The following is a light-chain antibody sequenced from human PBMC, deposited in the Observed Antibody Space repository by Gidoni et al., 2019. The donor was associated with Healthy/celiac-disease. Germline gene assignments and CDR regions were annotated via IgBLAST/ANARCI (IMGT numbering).Light chain of an antibody. CDR1: QSVSSY. V-gene: IGKV3-11*01. CDR2: DAS. J-gene: IGKJ2*01. Sequence: EIVLTQSPATLSLSPGERATLSCRASQSVSSYLAWYQQKPGQAPRLLIYDASNRATGSPARFSGSGSGTDFTLTSSSIEPEDFAVYYCQQRSNWPPLYTFGQGTKLEIK. CDR3: QQRSNWPPLYT.